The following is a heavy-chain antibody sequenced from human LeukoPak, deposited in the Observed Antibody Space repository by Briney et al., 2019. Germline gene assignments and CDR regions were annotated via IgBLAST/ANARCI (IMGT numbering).Heavy chain of an antibody. Sequence: GGSLRLSCAASGFTFSSYWMSWVRQAPGKGLEWVANIKQDGSEKYYVDSVKGRFTISRDNAKNSLYLQMNSLRAEDTAVYYCARDSSLRYFDWLLDAFDIWGQGTMVTVSS. CDR2: IKQDGSEK. CDR1: GFTFSSYW. J-gene: IGHJ3*02. CDR3: ARDSSLRYFDWLLDAFDI. D-gene: IGHD3-9*01. V-gene: IGHV3-7*01.